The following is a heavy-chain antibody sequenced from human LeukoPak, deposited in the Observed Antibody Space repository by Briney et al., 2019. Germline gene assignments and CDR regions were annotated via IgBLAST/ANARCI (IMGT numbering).Heavy chain of an antibody. Sequence: GGSLRLSCAASGFTFSSYGMHWVRQAPGKGVEWVADISYDGSNKYYADSVKGRFTISRDNSKNTLYLQMNSLRAEDTAVYYCAKDIRYSSSSVDYFDYWGQGTLVTVSS. V-gene: IGHV3-30*18. CDR2: ISYDGSNK. CDR3: AKDIRYSSSSVDYFDY. J-gene: IGHJ4*02. CDR1: GFTFSSYG. D-gene: IGHD6-6*01.